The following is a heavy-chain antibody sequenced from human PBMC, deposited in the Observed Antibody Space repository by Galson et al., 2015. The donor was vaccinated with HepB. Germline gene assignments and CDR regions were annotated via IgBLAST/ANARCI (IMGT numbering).Heavy chain of an antibody. CDR2: IYPGDSDT. V-gene: IGHV5-51*01. CDR3: ARHLGYCSGGSCYSGWFDP. D-gene: IGHD2-15*01. Sequence: QSGAEVKKPGESLTISCKGSGYSFTSYWIGWVRQMPGKGLEWMGIIYPGDSDTRYSPSFQGQVTISADKSISTAYLQWSSLKAPDTAMYYCARHLGYCSGGSCYSGWFDPWGQGTLVTVSS. CDR1: GYSFTSYW. J-gene: IGHJ5*02.